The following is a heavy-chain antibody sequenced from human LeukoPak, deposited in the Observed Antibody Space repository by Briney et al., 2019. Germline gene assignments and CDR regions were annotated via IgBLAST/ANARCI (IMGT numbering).Heavy chain of an antibody. J-gene: IGHJ4*02. CDR1: GFTFSSYS. V-gene: IGHV3-48*01. CDR3: AKPGYAGRWYYFDY. CDR2: ISSSSSTI. D-gene: IGHD4-23*01. Sequence: QPGGSLRLSCAASGFTFSSYSMNWVRQAPGKGLEWVSYISSSSSTIYYADSVTGRFTISRDNSKNTVYLQMNSLRVEDTAVYYCAKPGYAGRWYYFDYWGQGTLVTVSS.